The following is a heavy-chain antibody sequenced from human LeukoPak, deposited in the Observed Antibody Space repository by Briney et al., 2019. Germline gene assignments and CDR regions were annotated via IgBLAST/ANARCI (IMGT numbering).Heavy chain of an antibody. CDR2: LKSKTDGGTT. Sequence: GGSLRLSCVASGFTFSNAWMSWVRQAPGKGLEWVGRLKSKTDGGTTDYAAPVKGRFTISRDDSKNTLYLQMNSLKTEDTAVYYCAKQVKVVVAATSHFDYWGQGTLVTVSS. V-gene: IGHV3-15*01. CDR1: GFTFSNAW. J-gene: IGHJ4*02. CDR3: AKQVKVVVAATSHFDY. D-gene: IGHD2-15*01.